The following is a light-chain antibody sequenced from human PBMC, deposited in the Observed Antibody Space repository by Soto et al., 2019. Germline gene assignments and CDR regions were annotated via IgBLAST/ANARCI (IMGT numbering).Light chain of an antibody. CDR2: GAS. J-gene: IGKJ5*01. CDR1: QSVSSNY. CDR3: QQYGSSPPVT. Sequence: EIVLTQSPGTLSLSPGERATLSCRASQSVSSNYLAWYQQKPGQAPRLLIFGASTKATGIPDRFSGSGSGTDFTLTISRLESEDSAVYYCQQYGSSPPVTFGQGTRLEIK. V-gene: IGKV3-20*01.